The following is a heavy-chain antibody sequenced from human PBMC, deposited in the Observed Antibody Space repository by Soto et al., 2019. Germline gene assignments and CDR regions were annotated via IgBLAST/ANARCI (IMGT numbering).Heavy chain of an antibody. Sequence: PGGSLRLSCAASGFTFSSYAMSWVRKAPGKGLEWVSAISWGGGSTYYADSVKGRFTISRDNSKNSLYLQMNSLRTEDTALYYCAKDTIPAAFDSTGYYYYGMDVWGQGTTVTVSS. D-gene: IGHD2-2*01. J-gene: IGHJ6*02. CDR1: GFTFSSYA. CDR2: ISWGGGST. CDR3: AKDTIPAAFDSTGYYYYGMDV. V-gene: IGHV3-43*02.